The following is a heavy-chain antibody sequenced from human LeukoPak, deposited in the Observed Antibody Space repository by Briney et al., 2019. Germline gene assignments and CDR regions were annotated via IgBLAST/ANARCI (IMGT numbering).Heavy chain of an antibody. CDR3: AREMSNYYDSSGYYPYGAFDI. V-gene: IGHV3-53*01. Sequence: GGSLRLSCAASGFTVSSNYMSWVRQAPGKGLEWVSVIYSGGSTYYADSVKGRFTISRDNSKNTLYLQMNSLRAEDTAVYYCAREMSNYYDSSGYYPYGAFDIWGQGTMVTVSS. CDR2: IYSGGST. D-gene: IGHD3-22*01. J-gene: IGHJ3*02. CDR1: GFTVSSNY.